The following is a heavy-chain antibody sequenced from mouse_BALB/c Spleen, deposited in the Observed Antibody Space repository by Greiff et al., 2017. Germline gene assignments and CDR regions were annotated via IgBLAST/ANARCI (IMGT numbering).Heavy chain of an antibody. D-gene: IGHD1-1*01. Sequence: QVQLQQPGAELVKPGASVKMSCKASGYTFTSYWMHWVKQRPGQGLEWIGVIDPSDSYTSYNQKFKGKATLTVDTSSSTAYMQLSSLTSEDSAVYYCTRSHYGSSYWGQGTTLTVSS. CDR3: TRSHYGSSY. CDR2: IDPSDSYT. J-gene: IGHJ2*01. V-gene: IGHV1S127*01. CDR1: GYTFTSYW.